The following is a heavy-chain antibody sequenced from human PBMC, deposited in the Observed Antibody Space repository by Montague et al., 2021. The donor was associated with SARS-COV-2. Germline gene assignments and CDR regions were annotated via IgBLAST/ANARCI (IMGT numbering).Heavy chain of an antibody. V-gene: IGHV4-39*01. CDR2: IYYSGST. J-gene: IGHJ3*02. CDR3: ARFPTSYYYDSKAAPATPDAFDI. CDR1: GGFISSSSYY. D-gene: IGHD3-22*01. Sequence: SKTLSLTCTVSGGFISSSSYYWGWIRQPPGKGLEWIGSIYYSGSTYYNPSLKSRVTISVDTSKNQFSLKLSSVTAADTAVYYCARFPTSYYYDSKAAPATPDAFDIWGQGTMVTVSS.